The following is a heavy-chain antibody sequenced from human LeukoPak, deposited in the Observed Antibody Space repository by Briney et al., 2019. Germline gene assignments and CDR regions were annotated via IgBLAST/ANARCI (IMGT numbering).Heavy chain of an antibody. Sequence: PSETLPHTCTVSGGSISSSRYYWRWIRQPPGKGLEWIGSIYYSGSTYYNPSLKSRVTISVDTSKDQFSFNLSSVTAADTAVYYCARRYCSSTSCYLDYWGQGILVTVSS. D-gene: IGHD2-2*01. CDR1: GGSISSSRYY. J-gene: IGHJ4*02. CDR3: ARRYCSSTSCYLDY. V-gene: IGHV4-39*01. CDR2: IYYSGST.